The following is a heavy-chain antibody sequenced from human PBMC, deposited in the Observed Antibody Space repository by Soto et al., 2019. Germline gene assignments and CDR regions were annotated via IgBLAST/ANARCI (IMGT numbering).Heavy chain of an antibody. CDR1: GGTFSSYA. V-gene: IGHV1-69*13. D-gene: IGHD5-18*01. CDR2: IIPIFGTA. CDR3: ARCGSCPTLHDTAMAYAVSSYGMDV. Sequence: GASVKVSCKASGGTFSSYAISWVRQAPGQGLEWMGGIIPIFGTANYAQKFQGRVTITADESTSTAYMELSSLRSEDTAVYYCARCGSCPTLHDTAMAYAVSSYGMDVWGQGTTVTVSS. J-gene: IGHJ6*02.